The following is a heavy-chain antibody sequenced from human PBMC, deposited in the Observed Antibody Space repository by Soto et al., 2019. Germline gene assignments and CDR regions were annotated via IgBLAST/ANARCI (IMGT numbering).Heavy chain of an antibody. V-gene: IGHV1-18*01. CDR1: GYTFTSYG. CDR3: ARDRAIVVVPAAMDYYYYYGMDV. D-gene: IGHD2-2*01. Sequence: ASVKVSCKASGYTFTSYGISWVRQAPGQGLEWMGWISAYNGNTNYAQKLQGRVTMTTDTSMSTAYMELRSLRSDDTAVYYCARDRAIVVVPAAMDYYYYYGMDVWGQGTTVTVSS. J-gene: IGHJ6*02. CDR2: ISAYNGNT.